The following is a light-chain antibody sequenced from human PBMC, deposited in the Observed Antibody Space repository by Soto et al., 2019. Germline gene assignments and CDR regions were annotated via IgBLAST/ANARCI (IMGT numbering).Light chain of an antibody. Sequence: EVLMKQSPATLSVSPGERATLSCRASQTIRTDLDWYQQKPGQAPRLLIYGASTRATGIPARFSGSGAGTDFTLTISSLQSEDFAVYYCQQYANWPPDTFGPGTKVDFK. CDR2: GAS. J-gene: IGKJ3*01. V-gene: IGKV3-15*01. CDR1: QTIRTD. CDR3: QQYANWPPDT.